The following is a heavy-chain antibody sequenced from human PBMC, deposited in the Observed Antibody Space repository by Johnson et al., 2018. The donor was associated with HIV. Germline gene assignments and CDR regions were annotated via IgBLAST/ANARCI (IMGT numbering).Heavy chain of an antibody. CDR1: GFTFGDYA. CDR2: IRSKAYGGTT. CDR3: AKVGRMTTVVTPGDAFDI. V-gene: IGHV3-49*04. Sequence: MLLVESGGGVVQPGRSLRLSCAASGFTFGDYAMSWVRQAPGKGLEWVGFIRSKAYGGTTEYAASVKGRFTISRDNSKNSLYLQMNSLRSEDTAVYYCAKVGRMTTVVTPGDAFDIWGQGTKVTVSS. D-gene: IGHD4-23*01. J-gene: IGHJ3*02.